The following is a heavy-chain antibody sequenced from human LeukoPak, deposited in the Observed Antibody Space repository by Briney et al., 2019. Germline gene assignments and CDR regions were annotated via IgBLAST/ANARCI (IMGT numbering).Heavy chain of an antibody. CDR1: GYTFTSYG. Sequence: GASVKVSCKASGYTFTSYGISWVRQAPGQGLEWMGWISAYNGNTNYAQKLQGRVTMTTDTSTSTAYMELRSLRSDDTAVYYCARDMEVDTAMVTDYWGQGTLVTVSS. D-gene: IGHD5-18*01. V-gene: IGHV1-18*01. J-gene: IGHJ4*02. CDR3: ARDMEVDTAMVTDY. CDR2: ISAYNGNT.